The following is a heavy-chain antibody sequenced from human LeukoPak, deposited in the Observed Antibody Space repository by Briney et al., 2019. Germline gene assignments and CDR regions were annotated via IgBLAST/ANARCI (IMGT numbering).Heavy chain of an antibody. Sequence: SETLSLTCTVSGGSISSYYWSWIRQPAGKGLEWIGRIYTSGSTNYNPSLKSRVTMSVDPPKNQFSLKLSSVTAADTAVYYCARDGDSGSYIDYWGQGTLVTVSS. CDR1: GGSISSYY. V-gene: IGHV4-4*07. D-gene: IGHD1-26*01. CDR2: IYTSGST. CDR3: ARDGDSGSYIDY. J-gene: IGHJ4*02.